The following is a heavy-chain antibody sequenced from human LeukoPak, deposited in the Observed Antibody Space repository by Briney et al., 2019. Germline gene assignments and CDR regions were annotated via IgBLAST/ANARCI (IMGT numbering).Heavy chain of an antibody. Sequence: HPGGSLRLSCAASGFTISSYGMNWVRQAPGKGLEWVSYISSSGSTIYYADSVKGRFTISRDNAKNSLYLQMNSLRAEDTAVYYCARANSSGWTYYFDYWGQGTLVTVSS. D-gene: IGHD6-19*01. J-gene: IGHJ4*02. CDR1: GFTISSYG. CDR2: ISSSGSTI. V-gene: IGHV3-48*03. CDR3: ARANSSGWTYYFDY.